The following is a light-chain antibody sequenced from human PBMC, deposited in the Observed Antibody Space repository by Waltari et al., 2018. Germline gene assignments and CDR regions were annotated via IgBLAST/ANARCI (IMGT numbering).Light chain of an antibody. J-gene: IGLJ2*01. CDR1: SRDVGGYNY. CDR3: SSYASISTLI. V-gene: IGLV2-14*01. CDR2: EVN. Sequence: QSALTQPASVSGSPGQSIPISCPGTSRDVGGYNYVSWYQQHPGKAPKLMIYEVNNRPSGVSYRFSGSKSGNTASLTISGLQAEDEANYYCSSYASISTLIFGGGTKLTVL.